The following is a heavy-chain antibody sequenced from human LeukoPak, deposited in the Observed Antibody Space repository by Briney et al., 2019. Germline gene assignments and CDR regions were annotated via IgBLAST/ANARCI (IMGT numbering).Heavy chain of an antibody. D-gene: IGHD1-1*01. CDR2: IRKDGREI. CDR1: GFSFSTSW. J-gene: IGHJ4*02. Sequence: PGGSLRLSCVASGFSFSTSWMSWVRQAPGKGLEWVSNIRKDGREIHYADSLKGRFTISRDNTKNSLFLQMNSPRAEETGVYYCARDGDSWNDFDHWGQGTLDTVS. V-gene: IGHV3-7*01. CDR3: ARDGDSWNDFDH.